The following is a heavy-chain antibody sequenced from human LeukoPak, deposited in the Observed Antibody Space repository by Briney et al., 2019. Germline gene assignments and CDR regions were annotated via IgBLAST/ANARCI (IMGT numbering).Heavy chain of an antibody. CDR3: AKSRYYYDSSGYYRPYYFDY. CDR1: GFTFSSYG. V-gene: IGHV3-30*18. D-gene: IGHD3-22*01. J-gene: IGHJ4*02. CDR2: ISYDGSNK. Sequence: GGSLRLSCAASGFTFSSYGMHWVRQAPGKGLERVAVISYDGSNKYYADSVRGRFTISRDNSKNTLYLQMNSLRAEDTAVYYCAKSRYYYDSSGYYRPYYFDYWGQGTLVTVSS.